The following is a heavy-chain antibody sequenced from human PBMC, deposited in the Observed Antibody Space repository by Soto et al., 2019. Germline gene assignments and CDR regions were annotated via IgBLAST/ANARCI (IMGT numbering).Heavy chain of an antibody. CDR1: GGSFNRHT. D-gene: IGHD3-22*01. CDR3: GRGWGYDSTDYYYAY. CDR2: IIPIFGTA. V-gene: IGHV1-69*01. Sequence: QVQLVQSGAEVRKPGSSVRVSCQASGGSFNRHTISWVRQAPGQGLEWMGGIIPIFGTANHAQKFQGRVTLIADESTSTVYVELSSLRSDDTAIYYCGRGWGYDSTDYYYAYWGQGTLVIVSS. J-gene: IGHJ1*01.